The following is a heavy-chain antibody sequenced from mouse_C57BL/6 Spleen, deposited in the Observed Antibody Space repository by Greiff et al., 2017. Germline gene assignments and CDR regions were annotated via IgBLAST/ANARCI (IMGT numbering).Heavy chain of an antibody. V-gene: IGHV1-15*01. CDR2: IDPETGGT. CDR3: PRDYYGSSYGGYFDY. J-gene: IGHJ2*01. D-gene: IGHD1-1*01. CDR1: GYTFTDYE. Sequence: VQLQQSGAELVRPGASVTLSCKASGYTFTDYEMHWVKQTPVHGLEWIGAIDPETGGTAYNQKFKGKAILTADKSSSTAYMELRSLTSEDSAVYYCPRDYYGSSYGGYFDYWGQGTTLTVSS.